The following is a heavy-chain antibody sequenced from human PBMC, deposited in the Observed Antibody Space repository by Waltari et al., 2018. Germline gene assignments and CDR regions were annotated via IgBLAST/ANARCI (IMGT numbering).Heavy chain of an antibody. CDR3: ASDLSSSWTRGS. V-gene: IGHV1-69*04. D-gene: IGHD6-13*01. Sequence: QVQLVQSGAEVKRPGSSVKVSCKASGGTFSSYAIRWVRQAPGQGLEWMGGIIPILGIANYAQKFQGRVTITADESTSTAYMELSSLRSEDTAVYYCASDLSSSWTRGSWGQGTLVTVSS. CDR2: IIPILGIA. CDR1: GGTFSSYA. J-gene: IGHJ4*02.